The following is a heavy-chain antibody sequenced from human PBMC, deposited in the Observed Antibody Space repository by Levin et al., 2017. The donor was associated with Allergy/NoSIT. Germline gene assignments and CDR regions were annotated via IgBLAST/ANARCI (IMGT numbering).Heavy chain of an antibody. D-gene: IGHD6-13*01. Sequence: GESLKISCKGSGYSFTSYWIGWVRQMPGKGLEWMGIIYPGDSDTRYSPSFQGQVTISADKSISTAYLQWSSLKASDTAMYYCAGGEAGTGAAAGEDAFDIWGQGTMVTVSS. J-gene: IGHJ3*02. V-gene: IGHV5-51*01. CDR3: AGGEAGTGAAAGEDAFDI. CDR2: IYPGDSDT. CDR1: GYSFTSYW.